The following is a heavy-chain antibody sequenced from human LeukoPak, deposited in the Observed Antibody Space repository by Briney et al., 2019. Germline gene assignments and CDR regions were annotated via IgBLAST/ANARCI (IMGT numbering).Heavy chain of an antibody. CDR2: IYYSGST. D-gene: IGHD5-24*01. CDR3: ARGVATIRVFDY. V-gene: IGHV4-59*08. CDR1: GGSISSYY. Sequence: PSETLSLTCTVSGGSISSYYWSWIRQPPGKGLEWIGYIYYSGSTNYNPSLKSRVTISVDTSKNQFSLKLSSVTAADTAVYYCARGVATIRVFDYWGQGTLVTVSS. J-gene: IGHJ4*02.